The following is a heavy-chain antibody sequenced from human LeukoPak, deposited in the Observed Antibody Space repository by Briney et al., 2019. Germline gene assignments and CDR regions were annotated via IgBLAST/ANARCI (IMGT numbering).Heavy chain of an antibody. CDR2: ISGSGGST. Sequence: PGGSLRLSCAASGFTFSSYAMSWVRQAPGKGLEWVSAISGSGGSTYYADSVKGRFTISRDNSKNTLYLQMNSLRAEDTAVYYCAKAGRLGELSFNYYYYGMDVWGQGTTVTVSS. V-gene: IGHV3-23*01. CDR1: GFTFSSYA. D-gene: IGHD3-16*02. CDR3: AKAGRLGELSFNYYYYGMDV. J-gene: IGHJ6*02.